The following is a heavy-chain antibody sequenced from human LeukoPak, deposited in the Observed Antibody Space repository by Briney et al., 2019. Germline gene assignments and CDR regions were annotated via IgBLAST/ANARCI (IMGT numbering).Heavy chain of an antibody. V-gene: IGHV4-59*02. CDR1: GDSVSSSH. D-gene: IGHD5-12*01. J-gene: IGHJ3*02. CDR3: ARGLVLATDDAFDI. Sequence: SETLSLTCTVSGDSVSSSHWSWIRQPPGKGLEWIGYIWDTEITDYNPSLKSRVTISLDTSKNHFSLKLRSVTAADTALYFCARGLVLATDDAFDIWGQGTLVTVSS. CDR2: IWDTEIT.